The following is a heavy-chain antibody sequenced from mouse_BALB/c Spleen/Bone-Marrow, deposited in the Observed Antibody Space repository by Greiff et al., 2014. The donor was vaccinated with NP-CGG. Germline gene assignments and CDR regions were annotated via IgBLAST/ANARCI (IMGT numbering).Heavy chain of an antibody. Sequence: QVQLQQSGSVLVRPGASVKLSCKASGYTFTCSWMHWAKQRPGQGLEWIGEIHPNSGNTNYNEKFKGKATLTVDTSSSTAYVDLRSLTSEDSAVYYCARSGFDYWGQGTTLTVSS. V-gene: IGHV1S130*01. J-gene: IGHJ2*01. CDR1: GYTFTCSW. CDR3: ARSGFDY. CDR2: IHPNSGNT. D-gene: IGHD4-1*01.